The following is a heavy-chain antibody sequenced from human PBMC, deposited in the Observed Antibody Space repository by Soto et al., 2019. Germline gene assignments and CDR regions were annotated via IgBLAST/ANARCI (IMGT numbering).Heavy chain of an antibody. D-gene: IGHD3-3*01. J-gene: IGHJ5*02. CDR1: GFTFRSYG. Sequence: QVKLVESGGGVVQPGRSRRLSCVTSGFTFRSYGMHWVRQSPDKGLEWVAVIKSDGTTADYIESVKGRFFISRDNSKKTAYLQMNNLRPEDTGISSCANPRSSLEWPPFYPWGQGTLVTVSS. V-gene: IGHV3-30*19. CDR3: ANPRSSLEWPPFYP. CDR2: IKSDGTTA.